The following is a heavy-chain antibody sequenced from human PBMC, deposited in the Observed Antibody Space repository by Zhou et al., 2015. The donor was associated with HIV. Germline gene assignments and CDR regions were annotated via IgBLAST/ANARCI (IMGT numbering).Heavy chain of an antibody. J-gene: IGHJ4*02. V-gene: IGHV3-7*03. CDR2: IKQEGTET. CDR3: VRGPSYGSRPDYFDY. CDR1: GFTFRSYW. Sequence: EVQLVESGGGLVQPGGSLRLSCVGSGFTFRSYWMSWVRQVSGKGLEWVANIKQEGTETYYMDSVMGRFTISRDNAKNSVYLQMNSLRAEDTALYFCVRGPSYGSRPDYFDYWGPGLLVTVSS. D-gene: IGHD4-17*01.